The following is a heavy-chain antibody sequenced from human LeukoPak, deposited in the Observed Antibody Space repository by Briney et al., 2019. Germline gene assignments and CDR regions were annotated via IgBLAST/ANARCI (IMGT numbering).Heavy chain of an antibody. CDR3: VRGDPHFSYNNDWYGKKFDY. D-gene: IGHD6-19*01. J-gene: IGHJ4*02. CDR1: GFTFSRYG. Sequence: GGSLRLSCAASGFTFSRYGMHWVRQAPGKGLEWVAVISYDGKNETYADSVKGRFTISRDTSGNTLSLQMNSLRTEDTAVYYCVRGDPHFSYNNDWYGKKFDYWGQGTLVTVSS. V-gene: IGHV3-30*04. CDR2: ISYDGKNE.